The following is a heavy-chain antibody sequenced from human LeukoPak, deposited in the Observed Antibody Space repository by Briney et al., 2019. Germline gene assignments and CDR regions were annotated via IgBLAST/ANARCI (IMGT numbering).Heavy chain of an antibody. J-gene: IGHJ4*02. CDR1: GFTFSSYW. CDR3: ARGARGNGDPPDY. V-gene: IGHV3-74*01. CDR2: INSDGSST. Sequence: PGGSLRLSCAASGFTFSSYWMHWVRQAPGKGLVWVSRINSDGSSTSYADSVRGRFSISRDNAKNTLYLQMNSLRAEDTAVYYCARGARGNGDPPDYWGQGTLVTVSS. D-gene: IGHD4-17*01.